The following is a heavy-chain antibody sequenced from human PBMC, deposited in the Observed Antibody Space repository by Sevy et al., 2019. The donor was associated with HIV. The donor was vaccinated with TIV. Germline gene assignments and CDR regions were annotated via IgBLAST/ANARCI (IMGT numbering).Heavy chain of an antibody. CDR2: IWYEGINK. J-gene: IGHJ4*01. V-gene: IGHV3-33*08. CDR1: GFTFDTYA. D-gene: IGHD3-10*01. Sequence: GGSLRLSCAASGFTFDTYAMHWVRQAPGKGLEWVAIIWYEGINKDYAEPVKGRFTISRDNSKNTLYLQMNSLRVDDTAVYYCARERRSSGIDYWGQGTLVTVSS. CDR3: ARERRSSGIDY.